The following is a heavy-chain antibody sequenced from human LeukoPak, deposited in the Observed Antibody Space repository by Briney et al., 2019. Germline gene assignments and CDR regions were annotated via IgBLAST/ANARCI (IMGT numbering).Heavy chain of an antibody. D-gene: IGHD3-10*01. CDR1: GYTFTSYG. J-gene: IGHJ6*02. CDR3: AREFYYGSSGGMDV. CDR2: NSAYNGNT. Sequence: ASVKVSCKASGYTFTSYGISWVRQAPGQGLEWMGWNSAYNGNTNYAQKLQGRVTMTTDTSTSTAYMELRSLRSDDTAVYYCAREFYYGSSGGMDVWGQGTTVTVSS. V-gene: IGHV1-18*01.